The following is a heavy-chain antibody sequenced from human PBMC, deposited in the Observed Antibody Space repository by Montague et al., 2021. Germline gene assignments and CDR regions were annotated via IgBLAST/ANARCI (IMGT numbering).Heavy chain of an antibody. Sequence: CAISGDSVSINEATWNWIRQSPSRDFHQYRISRYRFKRYNEYAISVKSRITVNPDTSKNQFSLLLNSATPEDTAVYYCARGWQKRFDPWAQGTLVTVYS. V-gene: IGHV6-1*01. J-gene: IGHJ5*02. CDR3: ARGWQKRFDP. CDR1: GDSVSINEAT. D-gene: IGHD5-24*01. CDR2: SRYRFKRYN.